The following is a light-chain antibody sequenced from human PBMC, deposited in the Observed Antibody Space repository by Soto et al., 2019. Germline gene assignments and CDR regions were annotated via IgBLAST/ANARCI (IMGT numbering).Light chain of an antibody. CDR2: AAS. Sequence: DIQLTQSPSFLSASVGDRVTITCRASQGINNYLAWYQQQPGKAPKLLIYAASTLQSGVTSRFSGSGSGTEFTLTITTLQPEDFATYYCQHHDSYPLTFGGGTKVEIK. J-gene: IGKJ4*01. CDR1: QGINNY. V-gene: IGKV1-9*01. CDR3: QHHDSYPLT.